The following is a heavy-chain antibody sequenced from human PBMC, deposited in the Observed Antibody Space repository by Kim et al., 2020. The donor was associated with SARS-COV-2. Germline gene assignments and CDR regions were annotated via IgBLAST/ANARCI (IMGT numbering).Heavy chain of an antibody. CDR2: ISYDGSNK. J-gene: IGHJ4*02. CDR3: AKEGNDYSNYFDY. D-gene: IGHD4-4*01. V-gene: IGHV3-30*18. Sequence: GGSLRLSCAASGFTFSSYGMHWVRQAPGKGLEWVAVISYDGSNKYYADSVKGRFTISRDNSKNTLYLQMNSLRAEDTAVYYCAKEGNDYSNYFDYWGQGT. CDR1: GFTFSSYG.